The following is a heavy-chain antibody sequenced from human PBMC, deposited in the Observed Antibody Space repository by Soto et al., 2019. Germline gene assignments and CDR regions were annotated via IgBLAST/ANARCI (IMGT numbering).Heavy chain of an antibody. CDR3: ARSGEPGVVAATSFDY. Sequence: EVQLVESGGRLVQPGKSLRLSCAASGFTFDDYAMHWVRQVPGKGLEWVSGISANGGSIRYGDSVKGRFTISRDNSKNSLLLQMNSLSAEDTALYYCARSGEPGVVAATSFDYWGQGTLVTVAS. V-gene: IGHV3-9*01. CDR2: ISANGGSI. D-gene: IGHD2-15*01. CDR1: GFTFDDYA. J-gene: IGHJ4*02.